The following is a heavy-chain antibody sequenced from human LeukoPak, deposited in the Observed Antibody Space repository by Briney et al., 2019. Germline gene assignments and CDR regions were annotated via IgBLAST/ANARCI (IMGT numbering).Heavy chain of an antibody. D-gene: IGHD4-17*01. V-gene: IGHV1-2*02. CDR1: GYPFTTYY. CDR2: INPKNGDS. Sequence: ASVNVSCKASGYPFTTYYIHWVRQAPGQGLELMGCINPKNGDSKDAQKFQGRVTMTRATSIATAYMEVSRLTSDDTAVYFCARAGYDYGDSSDFWGQGTLVTVSS. J-gene: IGHJ4*02. CDR3: ARAGYDYGDSSDF.